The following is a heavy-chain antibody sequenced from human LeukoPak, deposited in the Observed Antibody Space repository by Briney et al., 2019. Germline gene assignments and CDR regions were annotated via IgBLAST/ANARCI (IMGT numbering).Heavy chain of an antibody. CDR1: GGSISSGSYY. Sequence: SQTLSLTCTVSGGSISSGSYYWSWIRQPAGKGLEWIGRNYTSGSTNYNPSLKSRVTISVDTSKNQFSLKLSSVTAADTAVYYCARVLWFGELLKGYYYYYYMDVWGKGTTVTVSS. CDR3: ARVLWFGELLKGYYYYYYMDV. CDR2: NYTSGST. V-gene: IGHV4-61*02. J-gene: IGHJ6*03. D-gene: IGHD3-10*01.